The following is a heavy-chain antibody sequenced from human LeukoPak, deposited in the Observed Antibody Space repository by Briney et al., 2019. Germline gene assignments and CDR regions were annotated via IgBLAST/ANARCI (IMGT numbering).Heavy chain of an antibody. CDR2: IYYSGST. J-gene: IGHJ4*02. V-gene: IGHV4-39*01. CDR1: GGSISGSSYY. D-gene: IGHD3-10*01. Sequence: PSETLSLTCTVSGGSISGSSYYWGWIRQPPGKGLEWIGSIYYSGSTYYNPSLKSRVTISVDTSKNQFSLKLSSVTAADTAVYYCARLRPGFGELFLSPFDYWGQGTLVTVSS. CDR3: ARLRPGFGELFLSPFDY.